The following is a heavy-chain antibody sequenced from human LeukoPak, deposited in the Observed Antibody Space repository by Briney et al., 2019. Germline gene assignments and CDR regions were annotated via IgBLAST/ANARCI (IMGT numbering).Heavy chain of an antibody. CDR1: GDSISSSY. Sequence: KPSETLSLTCTFSGDSISSSYWNWIRPPPGKGLECIGYIFYTGSTNYNPSLRSRVTISVDTSKNQVSLILSSVTAADTAVYYCSRGGAAAFDVWGQGTMVTVSS. CDR3: SRGGAAAFDV. D-gene: IGHD3-10*01. CDR2: IFYTGST. J-gene: IGHJ3*01. V-gene: IGHV4-59*01.